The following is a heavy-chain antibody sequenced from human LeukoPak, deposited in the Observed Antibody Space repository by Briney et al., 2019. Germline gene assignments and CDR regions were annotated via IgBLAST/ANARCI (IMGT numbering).Heavy chain of an antibody. V-gene: IGHV1-2*02. CDR1: GYTFTGYY. J-gene: IGHJ4*02. D-gene: IGHD4-17*01. Sequence: SVKVSCKASGYTFTGYYMHWVRQAPGQGLEWMGWINPNSGGTNYAQKFQGRVTMTRDTSISTAYMELSRLRSDDAAVYYCARGGQDYGDYPDHDYWGQGTLVTVSS. CDR2: INPNSGGT. CDR3: ARGGQDYGDYPDHDY.